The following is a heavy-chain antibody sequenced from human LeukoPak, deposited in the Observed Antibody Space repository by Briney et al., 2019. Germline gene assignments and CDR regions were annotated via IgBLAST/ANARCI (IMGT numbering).Heavy chain of an antibody. Sequence: ASVKVSCKASGYTFTGYYMHWVRQAPGQGLEWMGRINPNSGGTNYAQKFQGRVTMTRDTSISTAYMELSRLRSDGTAVYYCARDVISTYYDFWSGSYNWFDPWGQGTLVTVSS. CDR3: ARDVISTYYDFWSGSYNWFDP. CDR2: INPNSGGT. V-gene: IGHV1-2*06. J-gene: IGHJ5*02. D-gene: IGHD3-3*01. CDR1: GYTFTGYY.